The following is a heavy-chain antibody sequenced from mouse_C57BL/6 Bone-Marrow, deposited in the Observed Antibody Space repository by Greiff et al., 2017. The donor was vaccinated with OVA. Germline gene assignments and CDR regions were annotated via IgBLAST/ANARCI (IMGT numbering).Heavy chain of an antibody. J-gene: IGHJ1*03. V-gene: IGHV1-26*01. CDR1: GYTFTDYY. Sequence: LQQSGPELVKPGASVKISCKASGYTFTDYYMNWVKQSHGKSLEWIGDINPNNGGTSYNQKFKGKATLTVDKSSSTAYMELRSLTSEDSAVYYCARADGSTYFDVWGTGTTVTVSS. CDR3: ARADGSTYFDV. CDR2: INPNNGGT. D-gene: IGHD1-1*01.